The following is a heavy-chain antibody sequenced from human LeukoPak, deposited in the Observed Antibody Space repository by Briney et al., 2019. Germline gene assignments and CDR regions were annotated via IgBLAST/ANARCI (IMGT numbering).Heavy chain of an antibody. CDR1: GFTFSNYA. CDR3: AKDRSSWYYPFDS. J-gene: IGHJ4*02. Sequence: GGSLRLSCAASGFTFSNYAMSWVRQSPGKGLEWVSGISGSGHSTYYADSVKGRFTISRDSSKNTLFLQMNSLRTEDTAVYYCAKDRSSWYYPFDSWGQGTLVTVSS. D-gene: IGHD3-3*01. V-gene: IGHV3-23*01. CDR2: ISGSGHST.